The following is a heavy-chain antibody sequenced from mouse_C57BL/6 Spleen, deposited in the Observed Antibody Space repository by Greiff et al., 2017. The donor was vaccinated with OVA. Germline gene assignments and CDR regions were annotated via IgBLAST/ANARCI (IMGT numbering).Heavy chain of an antibody. D-gene: IGHD1-1*01. CDR1: GYTFTSYW. CDR3: AREDYYGSLFAY. Sequence: VQLQQPGAELVRPGTSVKLSCKASGYTFTSYWMHWVKQRPGQGLEWIGVIDPSDSYTNYNQKFKGKATLTVDTSSSTAYMQLSSLTSEDSAVYYCAREDYYGSLFAYWGQGTLVTVSA. CDR2: IDPSDSYT. J-gene: IGHJ3*01. V-gene: IGHV1-59*01.